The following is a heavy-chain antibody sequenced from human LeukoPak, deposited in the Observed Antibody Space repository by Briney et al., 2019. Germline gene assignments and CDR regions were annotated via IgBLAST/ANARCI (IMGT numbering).Heavy chain of an antibody. D-gene: IGHD5-18*01. CDR1: VHTFRSYS. J-gene: IGHJ3*02. CDR3: ARGLQLRYPGDAFDI. CDR2: IRSSSSYI. V-gene: IGHV3-21*01. Sequence: PGGSLRLSHASSVHTFRSYSMHGVTQAPGKGLEWGSAIRSSSSYICYADTVKGRFPISRDNAKNSLYLHMNSLRAEDTAVYYCARGLQLRYPGDAFDIWGQGTMVTVSS.